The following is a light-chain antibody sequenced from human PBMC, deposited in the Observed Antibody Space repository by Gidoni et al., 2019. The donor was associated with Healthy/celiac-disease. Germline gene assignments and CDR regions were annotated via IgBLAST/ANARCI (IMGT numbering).Light chain of an antibody. CDR1: QSISSY. V-gene: IGKV1-39*01. J-gene: IGKJ2*04. CDR3: QQSYSTPLCS. CDR2: AAS. Sequence: DVQMTHSPSSLSASVGDSVTITCRASQSISSYLNWYQQKPGKAPKLLIYAASSLQSGVPSRFSGSGSGTDFTLTISSLQPEDFATYYCQQSYSTPLCSFGQGTKLEIK.